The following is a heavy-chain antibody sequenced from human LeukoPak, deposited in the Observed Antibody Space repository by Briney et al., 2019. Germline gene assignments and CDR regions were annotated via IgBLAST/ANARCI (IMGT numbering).Heavy chain of an antibody. CDR2: IYTSGST. CDR1: GGSISSYY. Sequence: SETLSRTCTGSGGSISSYYWSWLRPPAGKGLEWIGRIYTSGSTNYNPSLKSRVTISVDKSNNQFSLKLSSVTAADAAVYYCAREERYYYYMDVWGKGTTVTVSS. J-gene: IGHJ6*03. D-gene: IGHD1-1*01. V-gene: IGHV4-4*07. CDR3: AREERYYYYMDV.